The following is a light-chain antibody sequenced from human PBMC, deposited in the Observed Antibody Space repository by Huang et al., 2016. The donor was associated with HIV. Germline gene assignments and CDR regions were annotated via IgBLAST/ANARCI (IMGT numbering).Light chain of an antibody. Sequence: EIAMTQSPATLSMSPGGRATLSCRASQSVSSNLAWYQQKPGQAPRLLIYEASTRANGIPARFSGSGSGTEFTLTISSLQSEDFAVYYCQQYNKWPPLTFGGGTKVEIK. CDR1: QSVSSN. CDR2: EAS. V-gene: IGKV3D-15*01. J-gene: IGKJ4*01. CDR3: QQYNKWPPLT.